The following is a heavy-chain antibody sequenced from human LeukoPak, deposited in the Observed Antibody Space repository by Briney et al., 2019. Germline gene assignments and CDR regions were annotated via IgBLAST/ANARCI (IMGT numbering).Heavy chain of an antibody. V-gene: IGHV3-48*03. CDR2: ISSSGKTI. J-gene: IGHJ4*02. D-gene: IGHD3-3*01. CDR3: ARGQDFWSGYSGGFDY. Sequence: PGGSLRLSCAASGFTFSSYDMNWVRQTPGKGLEWVSYISSSGKTIYYADSVKGRFTISRDNAESSLYLPMNSLRAEDTAVYYCARGQDFWSGYSGGFDYWGQGTLVTVSS. CDR1: GFTFSSYD.